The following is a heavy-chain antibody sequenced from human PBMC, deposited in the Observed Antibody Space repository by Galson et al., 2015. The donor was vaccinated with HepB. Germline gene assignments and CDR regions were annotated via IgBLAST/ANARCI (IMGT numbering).Heavy chain of an antibody. J-gene: IGHJ4*02. CDR1: GFTFSSYS. CDR3: ARFPRVYCSSTSCSKGSNYYFDY. V-gene: IGHV3-21*01. CDR2: ISSSSSYI. Sequence: SLRLSCAASGFTFSSYSMNWVRQAPGKGLEWVSSISSSSSYIYYADSVKGRFTISRDNAKNSLYLQMNSLRAEDTAVYYCARFPRVYCSSTSCSKGSNYYFDYWGQGTLVTVSS. D-gene: IGHD2-2*01.